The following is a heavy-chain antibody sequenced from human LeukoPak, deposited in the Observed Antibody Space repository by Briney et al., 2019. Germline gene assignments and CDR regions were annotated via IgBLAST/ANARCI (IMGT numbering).Heavy chain of an antibody. CDR2: ISSGGGRT. CDR1: GFTFSSYD. V-gene: IGHV3-23*01. CDR3: ARGGGDYNPFDY. J-gene: IGHJ4*02. Sequence: GGSLRLSCAASGFTFSSYDMSWVRQAPGKGLEWVSTISSGGGRTYYADSVKGRFTISRDNSKNTLYLEINSLRPDDTAFYYCARGGGDYNPFDYWGQGTLVTVSS. D-gene: IGHD4-17*01.